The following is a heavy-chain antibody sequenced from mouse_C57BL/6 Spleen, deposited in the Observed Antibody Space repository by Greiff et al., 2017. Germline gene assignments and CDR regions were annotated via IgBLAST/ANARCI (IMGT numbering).Heavy chain of an antibody. J-gene: IGHJ2*01. D-gene: IGHD1-1*01. CDR3: AREGGYGSSLDY. Sequence: QVQLKQSGAELVRPGSSVKLSCKASGYTFTSYWMHWVKQRPIQGLEWIGNIDPSDSETHYNQKFKDKATLTVDKSSSTAYMQLSSLTSEDSAVYYCAREGGYGSSLDYWGQGTTLTVSS. CDR2: IDPSDSET. V-gene: IGHV1-52*01. CDR1: GYTFTSYW.